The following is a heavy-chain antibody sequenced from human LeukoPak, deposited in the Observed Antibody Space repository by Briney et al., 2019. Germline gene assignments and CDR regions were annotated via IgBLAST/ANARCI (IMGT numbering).Heavy chain of an antibody. D-gene: IGHD6-13*01. J-gene: IGHJ4*02. CDR3: ARHRYSSSWTHPYYFDY. Sequence: SETLSLTCTVSGGSLSGSSYYWAWIRQPPGKGLEWIGSIYYSGSTYYNPSLKSRVTISVDTSKNQFSLKLSSVTAADTAVYYCARHRYSSSWTHPYYFDYWGQGTLVTVSS. CDR1: GGSLSGSSYY. CDR2: IYYSGST. V-gene: IGHV4-39*01.